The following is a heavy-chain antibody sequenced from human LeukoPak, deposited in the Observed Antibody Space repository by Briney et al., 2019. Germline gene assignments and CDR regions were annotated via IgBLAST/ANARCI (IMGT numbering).Heavy chain of an antibody. V-gene: IGHV1-69*13. J-gene: IGHJ4*02. CDR2: IIPIFGTA. D-gene: IGHD3-10*01. CDR3: ARAGARITMVRGVQSHFDY. CDR1: GGTFSSYA. Sequence: ASVKVSCKASGGTFSSYAISWVRQAPGQGLEWMGGIIPIFGTANYAQKFQGRVTITADESTSTAYMELSSLRSEDTAVYYCARAGARITMVRGVQSHFDYWGQGTLATVSS.